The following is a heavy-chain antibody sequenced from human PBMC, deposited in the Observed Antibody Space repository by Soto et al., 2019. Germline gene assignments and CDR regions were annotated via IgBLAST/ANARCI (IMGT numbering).Heavy chain of an antibody. Sequence: SETLSLTCAVYGGSFSGYYWSWIRQPPGKGLEWIGEINHSGSTNYNPSLKSRVTILVDTSKNQFSLKLSSVTAADTAVYYCARNVRGVPDYWGQGTLVTVSS. CDR3: ARNVRGVPDY. D-gene: IGHD3-10*01. J-gene: IGHJ4*02. CDR1: GGSFSGYY. CDR2: INHSGST. V-gene: IGHV4-34*01.